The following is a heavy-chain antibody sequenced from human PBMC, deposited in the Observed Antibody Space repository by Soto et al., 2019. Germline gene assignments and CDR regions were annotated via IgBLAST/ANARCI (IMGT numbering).Heavy chain of an antibody. J-gene: IGHJ4*01. Sequence: EVQLVESGGGIVQPGGSLRLSCAASGFTFSSFWMHWVRQAPGKGLVWVSRISGDGNNAVYADSVKGRFTVSRDNAKNTLDLQMNSLTTDDTVLDYCVRNRGTILRAGVDFWRPGIMVTVSS. D-gene: IGHD3-16*01. CDR3: VRNRGTILRAGVDF. CDR1: GFTFSSFW. V-gene: IGHV3-74*01. CDR2: ISGDGNNA.